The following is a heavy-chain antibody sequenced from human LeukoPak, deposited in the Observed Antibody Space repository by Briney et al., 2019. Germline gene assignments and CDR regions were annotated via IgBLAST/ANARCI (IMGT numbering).Heavy chain of an antibody. CDR3: ARTEGSSGYYYADYYFDY. J-gene: IGHJ4*02. CDR2: IYYSGST. D-gene: IGHD3-22*01. V-gene: IGHV4-59*01. Sequence: SETLSLTCTVSGGSISSYYWSWIRQPPGKGLEWIGYIYYSGSTNYNPSLKSRVTTSVDTSKNQFSLKLSSVTAADMAVYYCARTEGSSGYYYADYYFDYWGQGTLVTVSS. CDR1: GGSISSYY.